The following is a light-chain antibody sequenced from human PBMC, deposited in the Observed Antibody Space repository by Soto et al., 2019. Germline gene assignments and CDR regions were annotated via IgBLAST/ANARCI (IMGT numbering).Light chain of an antibody. CDR1: QSIGNW. Sequence: DIHMTQSPSTLSASVGDRVIITCRASQSIGNWLAWYQQKPGKAPKLLIFDASTLESGVPSGFSGSGSGTEFSLTISGLQPDDFATYYCQQYDKYCSFGQGTKVEIQ. V-gene: IGKV1-5*01. CDR2: DAS. J-gene: IGKJ2*03. CDR3: QQYDKYCS.